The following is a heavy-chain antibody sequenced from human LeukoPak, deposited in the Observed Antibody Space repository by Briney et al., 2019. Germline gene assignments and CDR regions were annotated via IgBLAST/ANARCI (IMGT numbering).Heavy chain of an antibody. Sequence: PGGSLRLSCAASGFTFSSYSMNWVRQAPGKGREGVSSISGSSSYIYYADSVKGRFTISRDNAKNSLYLQMNSLRAEDTAVYYCASDAIIAAAVSTDYWGQGTLVTVSS. D-gene: IGHD6-13*01. CDR1: GFTFSSYS. J-gene: IGHJ4*02. CDR2: ISGSSSYI. V-gene: IGHV3-21*01. CDR3: ASDAIIAAAVSTDY.